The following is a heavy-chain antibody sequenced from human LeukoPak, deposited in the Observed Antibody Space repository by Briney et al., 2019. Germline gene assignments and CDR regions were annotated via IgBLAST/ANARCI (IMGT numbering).Heavy chain of an antibody. CDR2: IYYSGST. V-gene: IGHV4-39*07. CDR1: GGSISSSSYY. CDR3: ARDIFYCSSTSCYTGGGIYYMDV. J-gene: IGHJ6*03. Sequence: SETLSLTCTVSGGSISSSSYYWGWIRQPPGKGLEWIGSIYYSGSTYCNPSLKSRVTISVDTSKNQFSLKLSSVTAADTAVYYCARDIFYCSSTSCYTGGGIYYMDVWGKGTTVTVSS. D-gene: IGHD2-2*02.